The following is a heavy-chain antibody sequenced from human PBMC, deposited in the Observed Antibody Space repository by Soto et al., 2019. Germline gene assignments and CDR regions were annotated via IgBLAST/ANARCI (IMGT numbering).Heavy chain of an antibody. CDR2: ISYDGSNK. J-gene: IGHJ4*02. CDR3: AKDTYYHDSSGYYIFDY. CDR1: GLTFSSYG. Sequence: GESLKISCAASGLTFSSYGMHWVRQAPGKGPEWEAAISYDGSNKNYADSVKGRFTISRDNSKNTVYLQMNSLRAEDTAVYYCAKDTYYHDSSGYYIFDYWGQGTLVTVSS. V-gene: IGHV3-30*18. D-gene: IGHD3-22*01.